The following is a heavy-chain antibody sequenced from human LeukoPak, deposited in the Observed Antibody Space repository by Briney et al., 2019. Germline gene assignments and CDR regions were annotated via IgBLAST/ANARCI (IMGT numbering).Heavy chain of an antibody. CDR1: GYTFTSYG. CDR2: IRTYNVHT. CDR3: ARDTFTNGYYGAYYYYMDV. V-gene: IGHV1-18*01. J-gene: IGHJ6*03. D-gene: IGHD2-8*01. Sequence: ASVKVSCKASGYTFTSYGISWVRQAPGQGLEWMGWIRTYNVHTNYTQKFQGRLTLTTDPSTSTAYMELRNLRSDDTAVYYCARDTFTNGYYGAYYYYMDVWGQGTTVTVSS.